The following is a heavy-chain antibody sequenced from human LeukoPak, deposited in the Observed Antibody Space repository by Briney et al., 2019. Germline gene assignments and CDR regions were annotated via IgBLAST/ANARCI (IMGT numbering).Heavy chain of an antibody. J-gene: IGHJ4*02. Sequence: SETLSLTCAVYGGSFSGYYWSWIRQPPGKGLEWFGEINHSGSTNYNPSLKSRVTISVDTSKNQFSLKLSSVTAADTAVYYCARDRMGAIYFDYWGQGTLVTVCS. CDR3: ARDRMGAIYFDY. D-gene: IGHD4/OR15-4a*01. CDR2: INHSGST. V-gene: IGHV4-34*01. CDR1: GGSFSGYY.